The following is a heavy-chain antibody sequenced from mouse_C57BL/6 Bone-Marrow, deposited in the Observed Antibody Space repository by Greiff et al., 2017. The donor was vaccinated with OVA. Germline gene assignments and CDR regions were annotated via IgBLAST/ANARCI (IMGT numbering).Heavy chain of an antibody. CDR3: ARDPIKDYFDY. V-gene: IGHV3-6*01. J-gene: IGHJ2*01. CDR1: GYSITSGYY. CDR2: ISYDGSN. Sequence: EVHLVESGPGLVKPSQSLSLTCSVTGYSITSGYYWNWIRQFPGNKLEWMGYISYDGSNNYNPSLKNRISITRDTSKNQFFLKLNSVTTEDTATYYCARDPIKDYFDYWGQGTTLTVSS. D-gene: IGHD1-2*01.